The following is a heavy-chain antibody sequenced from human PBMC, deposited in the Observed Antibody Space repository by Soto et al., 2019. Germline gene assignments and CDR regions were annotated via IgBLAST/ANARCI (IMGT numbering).Heavy chain of an antibody. CDR2: ISSSSSTI. CDR1: GFTFSSYS. CDR3: ARGAYYYDRSGLSY. D-gene: IGHD3-22*01. V-gene: IGHV3-48*01. Sequence: EVQLVESGGGLVQPGGSLRLSCAASGFTFSSYSMNWVRQAPGKGLEWVSYISSSSSTIYYADSVKGRFTISRDNAKNSRYLQMNSLRAEDTAVYYCARGAYYYDRSGLSYWGQGTLVTVSS. J-gene: IGHJ4*02.